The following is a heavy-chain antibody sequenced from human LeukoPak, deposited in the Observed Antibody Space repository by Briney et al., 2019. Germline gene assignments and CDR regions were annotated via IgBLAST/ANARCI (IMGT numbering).Heavy chain of an antibody. CDR2: ISSSGSTI. D-gene: IGHD3-16*02. CDR1: GFTFSDYY. Sequence: GGSLRLSCAASGFTFSDYYMSWIRQAPGKGLEWVSYISSSGSTIYYADSVKGRSTISRDNAKNSLYLQMNSLRAEDTAVYYCARSRQSLTTPDYWGQGTLVTVSS. J-gene: IGHJ4*02. CDR3: ARSRQSLTTPDY. V-gene: IGHV3-11*04.